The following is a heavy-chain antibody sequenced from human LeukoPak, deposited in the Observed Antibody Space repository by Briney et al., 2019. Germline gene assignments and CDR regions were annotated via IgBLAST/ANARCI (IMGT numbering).Heavy chain of an antibody. V-gene: IGHV3-23*01. CDR3: AKDVQRWLQRPYGMDV. CDR1: GFTFSSSA. D-gene: IGHD5-24*01. J-gene: IGHJ6*02. CDR2: ISGSGGYT. Sequence: GGSLRLSCAASGFTFSSSAMIWVRQAPGKGLKWVSVISGSGGYTSYADSVKGRFTISRDNSNNTLYLQMNSLRVEDTAVYYCAKDVQRWLQRPYGMDVWGQGTTVTVSS.